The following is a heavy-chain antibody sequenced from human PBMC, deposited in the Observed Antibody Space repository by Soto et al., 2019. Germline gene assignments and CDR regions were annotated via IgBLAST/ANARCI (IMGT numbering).Heavy chain of an antibody. CDR2: IFWDDDE. Sequence: QITLKESGPTLVKPTQTLTLTCTFSGFSLTTNGVGVGWVRQPPGEPLEWLALIFWDDDERYSPSLKTRPTITKDTTTHQGVLIMTNMAPVDSPTYYCARSRQLITEDTQVGDFDYWGQGKLVTVSS. J-gene: IGHJ4*02. D-gene: IGHD3-10*01. CDR3: ARSRQLITEDTQVGDFDY. V-gene: IGHV2-5*02. CDR1: GFSLTTNGVG.